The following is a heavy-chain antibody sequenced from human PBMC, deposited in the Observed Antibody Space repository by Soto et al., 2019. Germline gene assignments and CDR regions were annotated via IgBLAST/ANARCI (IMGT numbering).Heavy chain of an antibody. CDR2: IYYSGST. V-gene: IGHV4-61*01. D-gene: IGHD1-26*01. CDR1: GGSVRSGSDY. Sequence: PSETLSLTCTVSGGSVRSGSDYWSWIRQPPGKGLEWIGYIYYSGSTNYNPSLKSRVTISVDTSKNQFSLKLSSVTAADTAVYYCARDAASGSYSDYYYGMDVWGQGTTVTVS. CDR3: ARDAASGSYSDYYYGMDV. J-gene: IGHJ6*02.